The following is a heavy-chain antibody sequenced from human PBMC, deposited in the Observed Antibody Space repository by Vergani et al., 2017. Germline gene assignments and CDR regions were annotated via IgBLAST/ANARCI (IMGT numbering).Heavy chain of an antibody. Sequence: QLQLQESGPGLVKPSETLSLTCTVSGGSISSSSYYWGWIRQPPGKGLEWIGSIYYSGSTYYNPSLKSRVTISVDTSKNQFSLKLSSVTAADTAVYYCARDRYDFWSGYYTEGNWFDPWGQGTLVTVSS. V-gene: IGHV4-39*07. CDR1: GGSISSSSYY. D-gene: IGHD3-3*01. J-gene: IGHJ5*02. CDR3: ARDRYDFWSGYYTEGNWFDP. CDR2: IYYSGST.